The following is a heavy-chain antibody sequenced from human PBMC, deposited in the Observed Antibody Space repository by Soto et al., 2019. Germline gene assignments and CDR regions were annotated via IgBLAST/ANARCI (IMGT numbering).Heavy chain of an antibody. CDR3: ARSYYDSSGYYYDMDY. Sequence: GESLKISWKGSGYNYDTYLIAWVRQMPGKGLEWMGIIFPRDSDTRYRPSFQGQVTISADRSTTTAYLQWYSLKASDTAMYYCARSYYDSSGYYYDMDYWGQGTLVTVSS. V-gene: IGHV5-51*01. J-gene: IGHJ4*02. CDR2: IFPRDSDT. D-gene: IGHD3-22*01. CDR1: GYNYDTYL.